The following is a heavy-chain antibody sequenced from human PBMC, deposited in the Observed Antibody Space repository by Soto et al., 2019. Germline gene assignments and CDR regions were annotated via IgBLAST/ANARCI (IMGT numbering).Heavy chain of an antibody. CDR1: GGSISSYY. Sequence: SETLSLTCTVSGGSISSYYGSWIRQPPGKGLEWIGYIYYSGSTNYNPSLKSRVTISVNTSKNQFSLKLSSVTAADTAVYYCARETDSEDAFDYCGQGPLVTVSS. J-gene: IGHJ4*02. CDR2: IYYSGST. V-gene: IGHV4-59*01. D-gene: IGHD1-1*01. CDR3: ARETDSEDAFDY.